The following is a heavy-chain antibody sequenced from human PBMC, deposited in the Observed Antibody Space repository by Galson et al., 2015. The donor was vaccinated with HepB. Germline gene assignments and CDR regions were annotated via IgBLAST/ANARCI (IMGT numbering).Heavy chain of an antibody. CDR3: ARDGTPVLLWFGEPQGDDAFDI. Sequence: SLRLSCAASGFTFSSYGMHWVRQAPGKGLEWVAVIWYDGSNKYYADSVKGRFTISRDNSKNTLYLQMNSLRAEDTAVYYCARDGTPVLLWFGEPQGDDAFDIWGQGTMVTVSS. CDR2: IWYDGSNK. CDR1: GFTFSSYG. D-gene: IGHD3-10*01. V-gene: IGHV3-33*08. J-gene: IGHJ3*02.